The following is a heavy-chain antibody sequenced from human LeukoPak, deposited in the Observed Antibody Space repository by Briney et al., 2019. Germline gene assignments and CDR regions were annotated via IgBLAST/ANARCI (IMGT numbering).Heavy chain of an antibody. J-gene: IGHJ5*02. CDR2: INQDGSKK. V-gene: IGHV3-7*01. Sequence: RGSLRLSCAASGFTFSTYLMNWVRQTPGKRLEWVASINQDGSKKNYVDSVKGRFTISRDNAKDSLYLQMNSLRAEDTAVYYCEGAWSWGQGTLGSVSS. CDR3: EGAWS. D-gene: IGHD6-19*01. CDR1: GFTFSTYL.